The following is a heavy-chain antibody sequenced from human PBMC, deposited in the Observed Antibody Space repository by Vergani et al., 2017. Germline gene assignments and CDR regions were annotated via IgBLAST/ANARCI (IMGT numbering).Heavy chain of an antibody. CDR1: GGTFSSYA. Sequence: QVQLVQSGAEVKKPGSSVKVSCKASGGTFSSYAISWVRQAPGQGLEWMGWISAYNGNTNYAQKFQGRVTMTRDTSTSTDYMELRSLGTDDTAVYYCAREEEATWNYWGQGTLVTISS. J-gene: IGHJ4*02. D-gene: IGHD5-12*01. CDR2: ISAYNGNT. V-gene: IGHV1-18*01. CDR3: AREEEATWNY.